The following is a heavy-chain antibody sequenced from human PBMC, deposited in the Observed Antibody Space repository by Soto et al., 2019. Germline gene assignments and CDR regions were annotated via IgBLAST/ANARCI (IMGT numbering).Heavy chain of an antibody. J-gene: IGHJ4*02. D-gene: IGHD3-10*01. Sequence: QMQLVQSGPEVKKPGTSVKVSCKASGFTFTSSAVQWVRQARGQRLEWIGWIVVGSGNTNYAQKFQERVTITRDMSTSTAYMELSSLSAEDTAVYYCAASQYYYGSGSYYMGYWGQGTLVTVSS. CDR1: GFTFTSSA. CDR2: IVVGSGNT. V-gene: IGHV1-58*01. CDR3: AASQYYYGSGSYYMGY.